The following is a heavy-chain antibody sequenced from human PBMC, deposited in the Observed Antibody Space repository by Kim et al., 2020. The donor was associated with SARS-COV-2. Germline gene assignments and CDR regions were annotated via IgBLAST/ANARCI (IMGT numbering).Heavy chain of an antibody. CDR1: GGSISSSSYY. Sequence: SETLSLTCTVSGGSISSSSYYWGWIRQPPGQGLEWIGSIYYSGSTYYNPSLKSRVTISVDTSKNPFSLKLSSVTAADTAVYYCAGRPYCCSTSCYGGGNWFDPWGQGTLVTVSS. V-gene: IGHV4-39*01. CDR3: AGRPYCCSTSCYGGGNWFDP. CDR2: IYYSGST. D-gene: IGHD2-2*01. J-gene: IGHJ5*02.